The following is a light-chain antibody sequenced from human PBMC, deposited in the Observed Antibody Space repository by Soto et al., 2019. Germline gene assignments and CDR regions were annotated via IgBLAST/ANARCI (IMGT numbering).Light chain of an antibody. J-gene: IGKJ1*01. CDR1: QSISSW. Sequence: DIQMTQSPSTLSASVGDRVTITCRASQSISSWLAWYQQKPGKAPKLLIYKASSLESGVPSRFSGSGSGTAFTLTISSLQPDDFATYYCQQYNSYLWTFGQGTKVDIK. V-gene: IGKV1-5*03. CDR2: KAS. CDR3: QQYNSYLWT.